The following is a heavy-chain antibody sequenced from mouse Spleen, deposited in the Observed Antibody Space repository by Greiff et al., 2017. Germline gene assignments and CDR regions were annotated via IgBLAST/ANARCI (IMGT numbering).Heavy chain of an antibody. D-gene: IGHD1-1*01. J-gene: IGHJ1*01. V-gene: IGHV2-4-1*01. CDR2: IWSDGST. Sequence: QVQLKESGPGLVAPSQSLSITCTVSGFSLTNYAVHWVRQSPGKGLEWLGVIWSDGSTDYNAAFISRLSISKDNSKSQVFFKMNSLQADDTAIYYCARKGEYGSSYWYFDVWGAGTTVTVSS. CDR1: GFSLTNYA. CDR3: ARKGEYGSSYWYFDV.